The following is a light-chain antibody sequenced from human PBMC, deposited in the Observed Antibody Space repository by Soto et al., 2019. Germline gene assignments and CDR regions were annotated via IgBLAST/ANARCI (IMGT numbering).Light chain of an antibody. J-gene: IGKJ4*01. CDR2: GAS. CDR1: QSVGSS. CDR3: QQYDNWPPVT. V-gene: IGKV3D-15*01. Sequence: EIVMTQSPATLSVSPGERATLSCRTSQSVGSSLAWYQQKPGQAPRLLIYGASTRATGIPAKFSGGGSGTEFTLTIASLQSEDLAVYYCQQYDNWPPVTFGGGTKWIS.